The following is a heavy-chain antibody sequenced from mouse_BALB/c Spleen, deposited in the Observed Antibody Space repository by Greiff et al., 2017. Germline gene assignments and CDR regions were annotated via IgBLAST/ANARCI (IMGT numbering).Heavy chain of an antibody. J-gene: IGHJ2*01. CDR1: GYTFTNYW. CDR2: IYPGGGYT. V-gene: IGHV1-63*02. CDR3: ARRDYGSSCDY. D-gene: IGHD1-1*01. Sequence: QVQLQQSGAELVRPGTSVKISCKASGYTFTNYWLGWVKQRPGHGLEWIGDIYPGGGYTNYNEKFKGKATLTADTSSSTAYMQLSSLTSEDSAVYFCARRDYGSSCDYWGQGTTLTVSS.